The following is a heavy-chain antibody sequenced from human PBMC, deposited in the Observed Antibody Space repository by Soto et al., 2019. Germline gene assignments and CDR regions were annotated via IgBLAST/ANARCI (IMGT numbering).Heavy chain of an antibody. CDR2: VSGSGGSP. CDR3: VKGKESGYRGAFDS. D-gene: IGHD5-18*01. CDR1: GFNFGSYA. J-gene: IGHJ4*02. Sequence: EEQLLESGGGLVQPGGSLRLSCAASGFNFGSYAMGWVRQAPGKGPEWVSGVSGSGGSPYYADSLKGRLTISKDKSKNTLYLDLNNLRPEDTAVYFCVKGKESGYRGAFDSWGQGTMVTVSS. V-gene: IGHV3-23*01.